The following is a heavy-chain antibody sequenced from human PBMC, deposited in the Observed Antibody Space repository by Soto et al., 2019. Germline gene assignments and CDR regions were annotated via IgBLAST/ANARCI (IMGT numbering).Heavy chain of an antibody. Sequence: SVKDSCEPSGYTFIGYYIHWVRQATGQGLEWMGWINPKSGKTDYSQKFQGRVTMTRDTSISTAYMELISLTSDDTAVYYCARVPAGGTASWGQGTLFTV. CDR1: GYTFIGYY. CDR2: INPKSGKT. CDR3: ARVPAGGTAS. D-gene: IGHD6-13*01. V-gene: IGHV1-2*02. J-gene: IGHJ5*02.